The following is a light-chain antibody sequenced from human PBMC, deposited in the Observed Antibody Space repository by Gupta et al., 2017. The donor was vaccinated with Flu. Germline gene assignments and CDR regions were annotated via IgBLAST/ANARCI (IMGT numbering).Light chain of an antibody. J-gene: IGKJ4*01. CDR1: QSVSSY. CDR2: DAS. CDR3: QQRSNWPLT. Sequence: EIVLTQSPATLSLSPGESATLSCRASQSVSSYLAWYQQKPGQAPRLFIYDASNWATGIPARFSGSGSGTDFTLTISSLEPEDFAVYFCQQRSNWPLTFGGGTKVEIK. V-gene: IGKV3-11*01.